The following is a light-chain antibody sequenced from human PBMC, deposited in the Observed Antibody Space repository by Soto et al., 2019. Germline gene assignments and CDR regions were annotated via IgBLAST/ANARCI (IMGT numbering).Light chain of an antibody. CDR3: SSHAGMINVV. CDR2: EVT. CDR1: SSDVGGYNY. V-gene: IGLV2-8*01. J-gene: IGLJ3*02. Sequence: QSALTQPPSASGSPGQSVTISCTGTSSDVGGYNYVSWYQQHPGKAPKLMIYEVTKRPSGVPDRFSGSKSGNTASLTVSGLLAEDEADYYCSSHAGMINVVFGGGTKVTVL.